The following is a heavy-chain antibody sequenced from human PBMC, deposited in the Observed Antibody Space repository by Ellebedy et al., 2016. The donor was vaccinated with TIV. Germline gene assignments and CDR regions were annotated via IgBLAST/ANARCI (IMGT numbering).Heavy chain of an antibody. CDR3: AAAHYYFYGKDV. D-gene: IGHD2-15*01. V-gene: IGHV3-48*03. Sequence: PGGSLRLSCAAPGFPFSSFEFNWVRQSQGKGLEWVSYISSSGTTKYYADSVKGRFTISRDNAKNSLYLQMNSLRAEDTAVYYCAAAHYYFYGKDVWGQGTRVTVSS. CDR2: ISSSGTTK. CDR1: GFPFSSFE. J-gene: IGHJ6*02.